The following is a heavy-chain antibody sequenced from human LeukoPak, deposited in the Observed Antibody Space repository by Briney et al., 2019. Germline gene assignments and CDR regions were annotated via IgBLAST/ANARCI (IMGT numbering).Heavy chain of an antibody. V-gene: IGHV4-34*01. Sequence: SETLSLTCAVYGGSFSGYYGSWIRQPPGKGLEWIGEINHSGSTNYNPSLKSRVTISVDTSKNQFSLKLSSVTAADTAVYYCATYGMDVWGQGTTVTVSS. CDR3: ATYGMDV. CDR2: INHSGST. CDR1: GGSFSGYY. J-gene: IGHJ6*02.